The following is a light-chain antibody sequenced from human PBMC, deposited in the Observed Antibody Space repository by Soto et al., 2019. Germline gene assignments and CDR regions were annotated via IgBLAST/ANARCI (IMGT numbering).Light chain of an antibody. Sequence: DIQMTQSPSPMSASVGDRVTITCRASQDIGSQLGWYQQKPGKAPKLLIHSASTLQRGVPFRFSGSGSGTEFTLTISSLQSEDFATYYCQQVKTFPRTFGQGTKVEIE. CDR3: QQVKTFPRT. V-gene: IGKV1-12*01. CDR1: QDIGSQ. CDR2: SAS. J-gene: IGKJ1*01.